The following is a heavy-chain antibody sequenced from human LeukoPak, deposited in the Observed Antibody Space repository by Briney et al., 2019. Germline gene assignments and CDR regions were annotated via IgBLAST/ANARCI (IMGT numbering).Heavy chain of an antibody. V-gene: IGHV3-23*01. CDR1: GFTFSSYA. Sequence: GGSLRLSCAASGFTFSSYAMSWVRQAPGKGLEWVSAISGSGGSTYYADSVKGRFTISRDNSKNTLYLQMNSLRAEDTAVYYCARAYSSGWEYFDYWGQGTLVTVSS. CDR2: ISGSGGST. CDR3: ARAYSSGWEYFDY. D-gene: IGHD6-19*01. J-gene: IGHJ4*02.